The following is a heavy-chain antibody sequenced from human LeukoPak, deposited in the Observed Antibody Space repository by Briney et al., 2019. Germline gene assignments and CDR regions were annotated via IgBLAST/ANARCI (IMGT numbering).Heavy chain of an antibody. CDR2: ISYDGSNE. CDR1: GFTFSSYV. V-gene: IGHV3-30*04. CDR3: ASQPTTRWGY. J-gene: IGHJ4*02. D-gene: IGHD1-1*01. Sequence: GGSLRLSCAASGFTFSSYVMHWVRQAPGKGLEWVAIISYDGSNEYYADSVRGRFTISRDNSKNTLYLQMNSLRAEDTAVYYCASQPTTRWGYWGQGTLVTVSS.